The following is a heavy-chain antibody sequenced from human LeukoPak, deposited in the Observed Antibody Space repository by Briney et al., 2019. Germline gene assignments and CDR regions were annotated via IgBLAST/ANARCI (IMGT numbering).Heavy chain of an antibody. J-gene: IGHJ4*02. D-gene: IGHD3-22*01. V-gene: IGHV3-74*01. CDR2: IKDDGSTA. Sequence: GGSLRLSCAVSGFSSFGSRRMHWVRQVPGKGLVWVAVIKDDGSTANYADSVKGRFTASRDGARNTVYLQMSSLRAEDTAIYYCHPLAYVSTWGQGTLVTVSS. CDR1: GFSSFGSRR. CDR3: HPLAYVST.